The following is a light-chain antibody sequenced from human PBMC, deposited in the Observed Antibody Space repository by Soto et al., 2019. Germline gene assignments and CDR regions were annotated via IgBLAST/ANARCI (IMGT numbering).Light chain of an antibody. CDR2: EVN. Sequence: QSALTQPPSASGSPGQSVAISCTGTSSDVGGSNYVSWYQHHPGKAPKLMIYEVNKRPSGVPNRFSGSKSGNTASLTVSGLQADDEADYYCSSFAGINNPLVFGGGTKVTVL. J-gene: IGLJ2*01. CDR1: SSDVGGSNY. CDR3: SSFAGINNPLV. V-gene: IGLV2-8*01.